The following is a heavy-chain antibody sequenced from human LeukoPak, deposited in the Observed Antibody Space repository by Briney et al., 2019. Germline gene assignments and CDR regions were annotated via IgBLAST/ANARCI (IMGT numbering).Heavy chain of an antibody. D-gene: IGHD3-22*01. V-gene: IGHV1-2*02. Sequence: ASVTVSCKASGYTFTGCYMHWVRQAPGQGLEWMGWINPNSGGTNYAQKFQGRVTMTRDTSISTAYMELSRLRSDDTAVYYCARDDNYYYYGMDVWGQGTTVTVSS. CDR2: INPNSGGT. CDR1: GYTFTGCY. CDR3: ARDDNYYYYGMDV. J-gene: IGHJ6*02.